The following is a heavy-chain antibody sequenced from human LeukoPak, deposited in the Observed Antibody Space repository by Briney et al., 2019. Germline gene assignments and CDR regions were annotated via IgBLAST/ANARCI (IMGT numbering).Heavy chain of an antibody. CDR1: GFTFSSYG. CDR3: ARHFYDNTFDI. J-gene: IGHJ3*02. D-gene: IGHD3-22*01. Sequence: AGGSLRLSCAASGFTFSSYGMHWVRQAPGKGLEWVAVISYDGSNKYYADSVKGRFTISRDNSKNTLHLQMNSLRAEDTAVYYCARHFYDNTFDIWGQGTMVTVSS. CDR2: ISYDGSNK. V-gene: IGHV3-30*03.